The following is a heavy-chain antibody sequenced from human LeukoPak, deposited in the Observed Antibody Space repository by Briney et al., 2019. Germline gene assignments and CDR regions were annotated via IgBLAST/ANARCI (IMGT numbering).Heavy chain of an antibody. CDR3: ARPYPRLDDAFDI. V-gene: IGHV1-8*01. Sequence: ASVKVSCKAPGYTFTSYDINWVRQATGQGLEWMGWMNPNSGNTGYAQKFQGRVTMTRNTSISTAYMELSSLRSEDAAVYYCARPYPRLDDAFDIWGQGTMVTVSS. CDR2: MNPNSGNT. D-gene: IGHD3-16*01. CDR1: GYTFTSYD. J-gene: IGHJ3*02.